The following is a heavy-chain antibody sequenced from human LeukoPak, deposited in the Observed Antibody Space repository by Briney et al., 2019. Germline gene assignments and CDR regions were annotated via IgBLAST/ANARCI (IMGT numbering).Heavy chain of an antibody. D-gene: IGHD3-16*01. CDR3: VRGDEVDY. V-gene: IGHV3-30*02. Sequence: GSLRLSCAVSGFAFGSEAMSWVRQAPGKGLEWVAFIRYDGSDTNYADSVKGRFIISRDTVKNTLYLQMNSLGPEDAAVYYCVRGDEVDYWGQGTLVTVFS. CDR2: IRYDGSDT. CDR1: GFAFGSEA. J-gene: IGHJ4*02.